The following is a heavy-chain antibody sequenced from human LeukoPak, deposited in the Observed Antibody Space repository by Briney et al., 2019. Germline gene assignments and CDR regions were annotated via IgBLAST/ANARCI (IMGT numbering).Heavy chain of an antibody. CDR3: ARGEYGDYSFDY. V-gene: IGHV3-64*01. J-gene: IGHJ4*02. CDR1: AFTFSSYA. CDR2: ISSNGGST. D-gene: IGHD4-17*01. Sequence: PGGSLRLSCAASAFTFSSYAMHWVRQAPGKGLEYVSAISSNGGSTYYANSVKGRFTISRDNSKNTLYLQMGSLRAEDMAVYYCARGEYGDYSFDYWGQGTLVTVSS.